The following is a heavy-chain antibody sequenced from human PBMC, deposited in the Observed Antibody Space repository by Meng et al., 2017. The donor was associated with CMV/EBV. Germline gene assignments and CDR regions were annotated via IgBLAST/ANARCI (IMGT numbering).Heavy chain of an antibody. V-gene: IGHV4-4*02. J-gene: IGHJ4*02. CDR1: GGSISSSSW. CDR2: IYHSGST. CDR3: ARVSEGSSGYYFDY. Sequence: VSGGSISSSSWWRWVRQPPGKGLEWIGEIYHSGSTNYNPSLKSRVTISVDKSKNQFSLKLSSVTAADTAVYYCARVSEGSSGYYFDYWGQGTLVTVSS. D-gene: IGHD3-22*01.